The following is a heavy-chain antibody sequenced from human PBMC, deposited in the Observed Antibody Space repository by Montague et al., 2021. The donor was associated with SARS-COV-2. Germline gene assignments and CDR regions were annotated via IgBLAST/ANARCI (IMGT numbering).Heavy chain of an antibody. CDR2: ISYDGSNK. CDR1: GFPFSSYA. V-gene: IGHV3-30-3*01. Sequence: YRRLSCAASGFPFSSYAMHWVRQAPGKGLEWVAVISYDGSNKYYADSVKGRFTISRGNSKNTLYLQMNSLRAEDTAVYYCARVLGGYYGMDVWGQGTTVTVSS. D-gene: IGHD2/OR15-2a*01. CDR3: ARVLGGYYGMDV. J-gene: IGHJ6*02.